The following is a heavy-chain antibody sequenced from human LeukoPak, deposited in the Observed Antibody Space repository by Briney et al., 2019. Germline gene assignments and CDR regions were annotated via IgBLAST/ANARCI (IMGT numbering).Heavy chain of an antibody. CDR3: ARVTQGYYYYYMDV. CDR1: GYTFTSYD. Sequence: ASVKVSCKASGYTFTSYDINWVRQATGQGLEWMGGIIPIFGTANYAQKFQGRVTITADKSTSTAYMELSSLRSEDTAVYYCARVTQGYYYYYMDVWGKGTTVTVSS. V-gene: IGHV1-69*06. CDR2: IIPIFGTA. J-gene: IGHJ6*03.